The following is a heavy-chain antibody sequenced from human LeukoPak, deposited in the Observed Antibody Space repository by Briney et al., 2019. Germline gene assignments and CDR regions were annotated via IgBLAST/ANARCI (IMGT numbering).Heavy chain of an antibody. V-gene: IGHV4-39*01. D-gene: IGHD6-6*01. J-gene: IGHJ3*02. CDR3: ARQLEAARGAFDI. Sequence: SETLSLTCTVSGGSISSSSYYWGWIRQPPGTGLEWIGSIYYSGSTYYNPSLKSRVTISVDTSKNQFSLKLSSVTAADTAVYYCARQLEAARGAFDIWGQGTMVTVSS. CDR2: IYYSGST. CDR1: GGSISSSSYY.